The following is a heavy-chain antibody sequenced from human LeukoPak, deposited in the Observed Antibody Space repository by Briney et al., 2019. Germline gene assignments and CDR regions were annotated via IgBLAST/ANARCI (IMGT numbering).Heavy chain of an antibody. Sequence: ASVKVSCKASGYTFTGYYMHWVQQAPGQGLEWMGRINPNSGGTNYAQKFQGRVTMTRDTSISTAYMELSRLRYDDTAVYYCARVFRVFWTETDAFDIWGQGTMVTVSS. J-gene: IGHJ3*02. V-gene: IGHV1-2*06. D-gene: IGHD3/OR15-3a*01. CDR1: GYTFTGYY. CDR3: ARVFRVFWTETDAFDI. CDR2: INPNSGGT.